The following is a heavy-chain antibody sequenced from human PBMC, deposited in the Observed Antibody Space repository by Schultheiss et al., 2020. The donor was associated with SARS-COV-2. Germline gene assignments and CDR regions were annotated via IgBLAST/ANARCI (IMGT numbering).Heavy chain of an antibody. Sequence: SETLSLTCTVSGGSISSGGYYWSWIRQPPGKGLEWIGYIYYSGSTNYNPSLKSRVTISVDTSKNQFSLKLSSVTAADTAVYYCARDSTTVTNEPPVGYFDLWGRGTLVTVSS. J-gene: IGHJ2*01. V-gene: IGHV4-61*08. D-gene: IGHD4-17*01. CDR3: ARDSTTVTNEPPVGYFDL. CDR1: GGSISSGGYY. CDR2: IYYSGST.